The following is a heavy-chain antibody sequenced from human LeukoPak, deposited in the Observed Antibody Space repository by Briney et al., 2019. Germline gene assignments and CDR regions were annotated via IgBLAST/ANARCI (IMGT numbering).Heavy chain of an antibody. CDR1: GFTFSSYW. CDR3: ARGRPSVSGTFDY. CDR2: IKQDGSEK. V-gene: IGHV3-7*03. Sequence: PGGSLRLSCAASGFTFSSYWMSWVRQAPGKGLEWVANIKQDGSEKYYVDSVKGRFTISRDNAKNSLYLQMNSLRAEDTALYYCARGRPSVSGTFDYWGQGTLVTVSS. D-gene: IGHD6-19*01. J-gene: IGHJ4*02.